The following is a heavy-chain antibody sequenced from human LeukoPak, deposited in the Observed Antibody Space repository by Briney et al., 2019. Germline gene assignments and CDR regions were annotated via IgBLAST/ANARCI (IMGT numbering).Heavy chain of an antibody. CDR3: ARGEGALLWFGELLSPSYYYGMDV. Sequence: GASVKVSCKASGYTFTGYYMHWVRQAPGQGLEWMGWINPNSGGTNYAQKFQGRVTMTRDTSISTAYMELSRLRSDDTAVYYCARGEGALLWFGELLSPSYYYGMDVWGQGTTVTVSS. J-gene: IGHJ6*02. CDR2: INPNSGGT. V-gene: IGHV1-2*02. CDR1: GYTFTGYY. D-gene: IGHD3-10*01.